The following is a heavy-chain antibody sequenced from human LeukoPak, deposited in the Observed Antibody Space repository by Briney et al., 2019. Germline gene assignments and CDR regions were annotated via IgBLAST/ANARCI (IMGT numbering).Heavy chain of an antibody. Sequence: GGSLRLSCAASGFTFSSYVMSWVRQAPGKGLEWVSSISSSSSYIYYADSVKGRFTISRDNAKNSLYLQMNSLRAEDTAVYYCARDPGGRNKRGVTIFGVASYYFDYWGQGTLVTVSS. V-gene: IGHV3-21*01. J-gene: IGHJ4*02. D-gene: IGHD3-3*01. CDR2: ISSSSSYI. CDR3: ARDPGGRNKRGVTIFGVASYYFDY. CDR1: GFTFSSYV.